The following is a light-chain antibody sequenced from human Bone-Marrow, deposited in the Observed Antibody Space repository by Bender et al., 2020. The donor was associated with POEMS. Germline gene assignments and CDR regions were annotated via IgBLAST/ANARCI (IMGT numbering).Light chain of an antibody. J-gene: IGLJ3*02. V-gene: IGLV1-51*01. Sequence: QSVLTQPPSVSAAPGQRVTISCSGSNFNIGNDYVCWYQLLPGTAPKLLIFENDKRPSGIPERFSGSKSGPSATLDITGLQTGDEADYYCGTWDNSLTAAVFGGGTTLTVL. CDR2: END. CDR1: NFNIGNDY. CDR3: GTWDNSLTAAV.